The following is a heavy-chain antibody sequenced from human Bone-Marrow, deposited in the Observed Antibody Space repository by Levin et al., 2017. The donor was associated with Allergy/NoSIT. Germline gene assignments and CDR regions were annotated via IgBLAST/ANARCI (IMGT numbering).Heavy chain of an antibody. CDR2: INHSGST. CDR1: CESFRGYF. D-gene: IGHD3-9*01. J-gene: IGHJ4*02. CDR3: ARGGEVPAQYFFDY. V-gene: IGHV4-34*01. Sequence: SQTLSLPCAVSCESFRGYFWSWIRQSPGTGLEWLGEINHSGSTHYNPALKSRVTLSVDTTRKRVSLKLSFLTAADTAVYYCARGGEVPAQYFFDYWGQGTLVTVSS.